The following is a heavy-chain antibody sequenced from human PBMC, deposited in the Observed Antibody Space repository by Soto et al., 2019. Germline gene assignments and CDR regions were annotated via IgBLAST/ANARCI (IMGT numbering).Heavy chain of an antibody. CDR3: ARRYSSSWYSPHYYYYYGMDV. CDR1: GGSFSGYY. J-gene: IGHJ6*02. D-gene: IGHD6-13*01. V-gene: IGHV4-34*01. Sequence: SETLSLTCAVYGGSFSGYYWSWIRQPPGKGLEWIGEINHSGSTNYNPSLKSRVTISVDTSKNQFSLKLSSVTAADTAVYYCARRYSSSWYSPHYYYYYGMDVWGQGTTVTVPS. CDR2: INHSGST.